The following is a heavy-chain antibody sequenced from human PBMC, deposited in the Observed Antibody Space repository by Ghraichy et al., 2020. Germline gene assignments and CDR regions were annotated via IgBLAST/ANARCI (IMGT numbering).Heavy chain of an antibody. V-gene: IGHV4-39*07. D-gene: IGHD3-22*01. CDR2: IYYSGST. CDR1: GGSISSSSYY. CDR3: ARDAVTLTMIVVVHAFEI. J-gene: IGHJ3*02. Sequence: SETLSLTCTVSGGSISSSSYYWGWIRHPPGKGLEWIGSIYYSGSTYYNPSLKSRVTISVDTSKNQFSLKLSSVTAADTAVYYCARDAVTLTMIVVVHAFEIWGQGTMVTVSS.